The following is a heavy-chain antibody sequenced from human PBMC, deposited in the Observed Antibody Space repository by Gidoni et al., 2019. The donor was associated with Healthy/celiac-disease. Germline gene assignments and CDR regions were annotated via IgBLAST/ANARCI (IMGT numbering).Heavy chain of an antibody. CDR1: GGTFSSYA. Sequence: QVQLVQSGAEVKKPGSSVKVSCKAAGGTFSSYAISWVRQAPGQGLEWMGRIIPILGIANYAQKFQGRVTITADKSTSTAYMELSSLRSEDTAVYYCARDQGYEKQVDYWGQGTLVTVSS. V-gene: IGHV1-69*04. CDR2: IIPILGIA. D-gene: IGHD5-18*01. J-gene: IGHJ4*02. CDR3: ARDQGYEKQVDY.